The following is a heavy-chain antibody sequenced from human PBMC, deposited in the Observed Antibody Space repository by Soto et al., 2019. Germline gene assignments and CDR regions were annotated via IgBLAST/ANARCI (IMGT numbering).Heavy chain of an antibody. CDR1: GGTFSSYA. Sequence: SVKVSCKASGGTFSSYAISWVRQAPGQGLEWMGGIIPSFGTANYAQKFQGRVTITADESTSTAYMELSSLRSEDTAVYYCARGVDYYDSSGYYYFDYWGQGTLVTVSS. CDR2: IIPSFGTA. J-gene: IGHJ4*02. V-gene: IGHV1-69*13. D-gene: IGHD3-22*01. CDR3: ARGVDYYDSSGYYYFDY.